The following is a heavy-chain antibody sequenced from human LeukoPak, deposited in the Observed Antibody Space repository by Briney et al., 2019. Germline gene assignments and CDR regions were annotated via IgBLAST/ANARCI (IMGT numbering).Heavy chain of an antibody. CDR2: INPSGGST. D-gene: IGHD3-3*01. Sequence: ASVKVSCKASRYSFTGYYMHWVRQAPGQGLEWMGIINPSGGSTSYAQKFQGRVTMTRDTSTSTVYMELSSLRSEDTAVYYCARDSQVWSGYYRGYYYMDVWGKGTTVTVSS. V-gene: IGHV1-46*01. J-gene: IGHJ6*03. CDR1: RYSFTGYY. CDR3: ARDSQVWSGYYRGYYYMDV.